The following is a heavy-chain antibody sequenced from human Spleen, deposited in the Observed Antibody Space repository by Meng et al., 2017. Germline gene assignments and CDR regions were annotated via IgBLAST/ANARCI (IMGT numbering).Heavy chain of an antibody. CDR2: IGGSVVST. CDR1: GFTFTSYD. V-gene: IGHV3-23*01. Sequence: GGSLRLSCVASGFTFTSYDMTWVRQAPGKGLEWVSGIGGSVVSTYYADSVKGRFTISRDNSKNTLYLQMNSLRAEDTAVYYCAKDLGGSYFYYYYGMDVWGQGTRSPSP. D-gene: IGHD1-26*01. CDR3: AKDLGGSYFYYYYGMDV. J-gene: IGHJ6*02.